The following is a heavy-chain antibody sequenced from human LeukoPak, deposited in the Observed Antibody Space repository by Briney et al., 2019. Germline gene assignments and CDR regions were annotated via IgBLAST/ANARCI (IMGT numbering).Heavy chain of an antibody. CDR3: AREGSMVRGVGIFGFDY. J-gene: IGHJ4*02. CDR1: GYTFTTYA. Sequence: ASVKVSCKASGYTFTTYAISWVRQAPGQGLEWMGWINIYNGNTNYAQKLQGRVTITRDTSASTAYMELSSLKSEDMAVYYCAREGSMVRGVGIFGFDYWGQGTLVTVSS. D-gene: IGHD3-10*01. V-gene: IGHV1-18*03. CDR2: INIYNGNT.